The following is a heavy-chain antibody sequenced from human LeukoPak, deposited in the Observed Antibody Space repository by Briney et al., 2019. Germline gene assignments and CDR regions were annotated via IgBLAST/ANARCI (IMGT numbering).Heavy chain of an antibody. CDR2: IYPDDSDT. V-gene: IGHV5-51*01. Sequence: GESLQISCKGSGYSFANYWIGWVRQMPGKALEWMGIIYPDDSDTKYSPSFQGQVTISADKSISTAYLQWSSLKASDTAMYYYAAGPHHLYGGDAKPVFDYWGQGTLVIVSS. J-gene: IGHJ4*02. D-gene: IGHD2-21*02. CDR3: AAGPHHLYGGDAKPVFDY. CDR1: GYSFANYW.